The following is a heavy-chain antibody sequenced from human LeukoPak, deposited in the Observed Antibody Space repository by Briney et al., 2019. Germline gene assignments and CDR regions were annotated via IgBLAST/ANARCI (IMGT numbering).Heavy chain of an antibody. CDR3: ARETHCSSTSCTNPYYYYGMDV. D-gene: IGHD2-2*01. CDR1: GFTFSSYA. J-gene: IGHJ6*02. Sequence: GGPLRLSCAASGFTFSSYAMHWVRQAPGKGLEWVAVISYDGSNKYYADSVKGRFTISRDNSKNTLYLQMNSLRAEDTAVYYCARETHCSSTSCTNPYYYYGMDVWGQGTTVTVSS. V-gene: IGHV3-30*04. CDR2: ISYDGSNK.